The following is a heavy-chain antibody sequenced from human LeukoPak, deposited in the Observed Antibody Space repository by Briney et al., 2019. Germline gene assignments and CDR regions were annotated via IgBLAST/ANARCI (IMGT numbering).Heavy chain of an antibody. CDR1: GGSFSEYY. V-gene: IGHV4-34*01. CDR3: ARRITVFYWFDP. J-gene: IGHJ5*02. CDR2: INHGGST. Sequence: SETLSLTCAVYGGSFSEYYWSWIRPPPGKGLEWIGEINHGGSTNYNPSLKSRVTISLDTSKNQFSLKLSSVTAADTAVYYCARRITVFYWFDPWDQGTLVTVSS. D-gene: IGHD2/OR15-2a*01.